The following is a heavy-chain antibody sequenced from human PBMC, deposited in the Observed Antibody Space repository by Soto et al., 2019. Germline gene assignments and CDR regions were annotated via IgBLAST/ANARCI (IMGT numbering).Heavy chain of an antibody. CDR1: GFTLSSYW. D-gene: IGHD6-19*01. CDR2: TRQDGGQS. Sequence: GGSLRLSCEASGFTLSSYWMGWIRQAPGKGLEWVANTRQDGGQSYLVDSVQGRFTISRDNAKNSVYLQMNSLRAEDTAVYYFVRDGSTGWHFDSWGQGTLVTVSS. CDR3: VRDGSTGWHFDS. J-gene: IGHJ4*02. V-gene: IGHV3-7*01.